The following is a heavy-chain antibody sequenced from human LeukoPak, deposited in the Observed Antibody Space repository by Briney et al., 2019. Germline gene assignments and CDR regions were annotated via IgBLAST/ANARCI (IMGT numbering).Heavy chain of an antibody. CDR1: GFTFSSYA. CDR2: ISGSGGST. CDR3: AKGGRYSGYSGQYFDY. V-gene: IGHV3-23*01. J-gene: IGHJ4*02. D-gene: IGHD5-12*01. Sequence: GGSLRLSCAASGFTFSSYAMSWVRQAPGKGLEWVSAISGSGGSTYYADSVKGRFTISRDNSKNTLYMQMNSLRAEDTAVYYCAKGGRYSGYSGQYFDYWGQGTLVTVSS.